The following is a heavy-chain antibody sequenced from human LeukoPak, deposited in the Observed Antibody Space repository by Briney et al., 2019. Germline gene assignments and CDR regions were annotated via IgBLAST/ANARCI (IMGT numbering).Heavy chain of an antibody. CDR1: GGSISSGSYY. J-gene: IGHJ6*03. CDR3: ARVHIYDFWSGYFQRGASGYYYYMDV. D-gene: IGHD3-3*01. CDR2: IYHSGST. V-gene: IGHV4-39*07. Sequence: PSETLSLTCTVSGGSISSGSYYWSWIRQPAGKGLEWIGRIYHSGSTYYNPSLKSRVTISVDTSKNQFSLKLSSVTAADTAVYYCARVHIYDFWSGYFQRGASGYYYYMDVWGKGTTVTVSS.